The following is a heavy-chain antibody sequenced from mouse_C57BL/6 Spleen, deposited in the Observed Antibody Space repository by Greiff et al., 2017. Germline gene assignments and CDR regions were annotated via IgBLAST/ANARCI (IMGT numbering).Heavy chain of an antibody. D-gene: IGHD1-1*01. CDR2: IDPEDGDT. V-gene: IGHV14-2*01. CDR3: ARSGTTVVATYYFDY. Sequence: VQLQQSGAELVKPGASVKLSCTASGFNIKDYYMHWVKQRPEQGLEWIGRIDPEDGDTKYAPKFQGKATITADTASNTAYLQLSSLTSEDTAVYYCARSGTTVVATYYFDYWGQGTTLTVSS. CDR1: GFNIKDYY. J-gene: IGHJ2*01.